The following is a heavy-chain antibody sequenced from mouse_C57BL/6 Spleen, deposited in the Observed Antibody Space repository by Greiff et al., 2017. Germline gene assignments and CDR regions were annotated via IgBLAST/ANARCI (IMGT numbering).Heavy chain of an antibody. CDR1: GFTFSSYG. V-gene: IGHV5-6*02. J-gene: IGHJ2*01. Sequence: DVKLVESGGDLVKPGGSLKLSCGASGFTFSSYGMSWVRQTPDKRLGWVATISSGGSYTYYPDSVKGRCTISRDKAKNTLYLQLRSLKSEDTAMYYCARKDFDYWGQGTTLTVSS. CDR2: ISSGGSYT. CDR3: ARKDFDY.